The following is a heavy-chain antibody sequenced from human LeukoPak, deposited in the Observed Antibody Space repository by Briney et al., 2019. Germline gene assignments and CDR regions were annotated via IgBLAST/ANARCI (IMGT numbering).Heavy chain of an antibody. V-gene: IGHV4-39*02. CDR2: MYYRGTT. D-gene: IGHD2-21*01. J-gene: IGHJ4*02. CDR3: AREYSRSVVAGSQPDL. Sequence: KPSETLALTCSVSGGSISSSSYYWGWIRQSPGKGLEWIGSMYYRGTTYENSSLKSRLTLSIDTSNDQFSLKLTSVTAADTAVYFCAREYSRSVVAGSQPDLWGQGLLVTVSS. CDR1: GGSISSSSYY.